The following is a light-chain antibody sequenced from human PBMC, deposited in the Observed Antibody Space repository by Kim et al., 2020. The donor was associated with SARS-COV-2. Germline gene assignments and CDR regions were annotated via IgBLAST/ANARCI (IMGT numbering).Light chain of an antibody. CDR1: QSVNNY. V-gene: IGKV3-11*01. CDR2: DVS. Sequence: LSPGERATPSCRASQSVNNYLASYRQKPGQAPSLPLDDVSNRATGIPARFSGSGSETDFTLTISSLETEDFAVYYCQHRKTWPVTFGGGTKVDIK. J-gene: IGKJ4*01. CDR3: QHRKTWPVT.